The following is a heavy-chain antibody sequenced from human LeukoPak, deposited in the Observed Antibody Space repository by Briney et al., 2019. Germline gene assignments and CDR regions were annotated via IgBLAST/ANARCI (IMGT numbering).Heavy chain of an antibody. CDR1: GFTFSSYW. V-gene: IGHV3-7*01. J-gene: IGHJ4*02. CDR3: ASLVVVVAATYFDY. Sequence: PGGSLRLSCAASGFTFSSYWMSWVRQAPGTGLEWVANIKQDGSEKYYVDSVKGRFTISRDNAKNSLYLQMNSLRAEDTAVYYCASLVVVVAATYFDYWGQGTLVTVSS. D-gene: IGHD2-15*01. CDR2: IKQDGSEK.